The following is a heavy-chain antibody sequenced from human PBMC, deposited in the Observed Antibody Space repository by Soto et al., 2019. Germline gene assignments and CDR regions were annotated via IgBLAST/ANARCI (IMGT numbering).Heavy chain of an antibody. CDR3: ARQHYLLGNGWFDP. J-gene: IGHJ5*02. D-gene: IGHD3-3*02. CDR2: IYYSGST. Sequence: SETLSLSCPVTGCSISSGGYYWSWIRQHPGKGLEWIGYIYYSGSTYYNPSLKSRVTISVDTSKNQFSLKLSSVTAADTAVYYCARQHYLLGNGWFDPWGQGTLVTVSS. V-gene: IGHV4-31*03. CDR1: GCSISSGGYY.